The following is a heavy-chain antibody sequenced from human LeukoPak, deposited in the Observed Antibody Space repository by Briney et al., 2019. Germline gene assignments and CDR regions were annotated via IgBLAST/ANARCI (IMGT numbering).Heavy chain of an antibody. CDR3: ARRVASGAYYYYYMDV. V-gene: IGHV4-34*01. J-gene: IGHJ6*03. CDR1: GGSFSGYY. CDR2: INHSGST. D-gene: IGHD6-25*01. Sequence: PSETLSLTCAVYGGSFSGYYWSWIRQPPGKGLEWIGEINHSGSTNYNPSLKSRVTISVDTSKNQFSLKLSSVTAADTAVYYCARRVASGAYYYYYMDVWGKGTTVTVSS.